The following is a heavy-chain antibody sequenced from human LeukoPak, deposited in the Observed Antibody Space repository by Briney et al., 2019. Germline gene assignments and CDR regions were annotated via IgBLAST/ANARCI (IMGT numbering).Heavy chain of an antibody. Sequence: SETLSLTCTVSGGSISSSSYYWGWIRQPPGKGLEWIGSIYYSGSTYYNPSLKSRVTISVDRSKNQFSLKLSSVTAADTAVYYCASTTPQDPRFDPWGQGTLVTVSS. V-gene: IGHV4-39*07. CDR3: ASTTPQDPRFDP. D-gene: IGHD4-11*01. CDR1: GGSISSSSYY. CDR2: IYYSGST. J-gene: IGHJ5*02.